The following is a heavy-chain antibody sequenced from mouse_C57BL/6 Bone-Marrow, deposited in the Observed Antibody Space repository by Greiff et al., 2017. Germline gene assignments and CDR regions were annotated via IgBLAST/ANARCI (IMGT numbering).Heavy chain of an antibody. CDR1: GYTFTSYW. Sequence: QVQLQQPGAELVKPGASVKLSCKASGYTFTSYWMQWVKQRPGQGLEWIGEIDPSDSYTNYNQKFKGKATLTVDTSSRPAYMKHSSLTSEDSAVYYGAREGLYYGPFYAMDYWGQGTSVTVSS. D-gene: IGHD2-1*01. CDR2: IDPSDSYT. J-gene: IGHJ4*01. V-gene: IGHV1-50*01. CDR3: AREGLYYGPFYAMDY.